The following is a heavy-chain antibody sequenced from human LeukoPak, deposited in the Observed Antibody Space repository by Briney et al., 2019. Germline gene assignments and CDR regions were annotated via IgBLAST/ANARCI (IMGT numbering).Heavy chain of an antibody. Sequence: GGSLRLSCAVSGITFSSYTMSWVRQAPGKGLQWVSAISGSGDRTYYADSVKGRFTISRDNSKNTLYLQMNSLRAEDTAVYYCAKVSYGDYDYWGQGTLVTVSS. CDR3: AKVSYGDYDY. CDR2: ISGSGDRT. D-gene: IGHD4-17*01. V-gene: IGHV3-23*01. CDR1: GITFSSYT. J-gene: IGHJ4*02.